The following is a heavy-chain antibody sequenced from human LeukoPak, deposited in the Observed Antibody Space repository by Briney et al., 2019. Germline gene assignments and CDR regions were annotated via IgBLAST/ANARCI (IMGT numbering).Heavy chain of an antibody. J-gene: IGHJ3*01. CDR2: IIPIFGTP. CDR3: ARQGYTNNLGGYFGDKDDGFDL. D-gene: IGHD3-9*01. V-gene: IGHV1-69*13. CDR1: NNTLSNNG. Sequence: SVKVSCKASNNTLSNNGITWVRQAPGQGLEWMGRIIPIFGTPDYAQKFQGRVTITADESTSTAYMELSRLRFEDTAVYYCARQGYTNNLGGYFGDKDDGFDLWGQGTMVTVSS.